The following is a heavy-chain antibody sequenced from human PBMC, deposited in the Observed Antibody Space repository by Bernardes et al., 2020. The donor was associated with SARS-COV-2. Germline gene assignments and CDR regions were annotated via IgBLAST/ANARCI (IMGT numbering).Heavy chain of an antibody. V-gene: IGHV3-30*03. CDR2: ISYDGGEK. D-gene: IGHD2-15*01. CDR3: ATTPQYEYTRVFDF. Sequence: GSLRLSCAASGFTFSSYGIHWVRQAPGKGLEWVAVISYDGGEKLYADSVKGRFTISRDNSKNTLYLQMNSLRAEDTAVYYCATTPQYEYTRVFDFWGQGTLVTVSS. J-gene: IGHJ4*02. CDR1: GFTFSSYG.